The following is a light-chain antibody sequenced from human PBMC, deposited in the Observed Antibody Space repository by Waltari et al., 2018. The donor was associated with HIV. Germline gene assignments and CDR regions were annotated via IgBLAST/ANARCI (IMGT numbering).Light chain of an antibody. J-gene: IGLJ3*02. V-gene: IGLV1-44*01. Sequence: QPVMTQPPSASGTPGQRVTISCSGSSSNIGSNPVDWYQQLPGTAPKLLIHTNVQRPSGVPGRFSASKSGTSASLAISGLLSEDEADYYCAAWDDSLNGHWVFGGGTKLTVL. CDR2: TNV. CDR3: AAWDDSLNGHWV. CDR1: SSNIGSNP.